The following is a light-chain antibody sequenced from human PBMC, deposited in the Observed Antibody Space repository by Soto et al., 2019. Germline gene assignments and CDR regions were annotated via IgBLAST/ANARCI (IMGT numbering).Light chain of an antibody. CDR1: QSVSSSY. Sequence: EIVLTQSPGTLSLSPGERATLSCRASQSVSSSYFAWYQQKPGQAPRLLIYGASTRATGIPARFSGSGSGTEFTLTISSLQSEDFAVYYCQQYNSWRPITFGEGTRLEI. J-gene: IGKJ5*01. CDR2: GAS. V-gene: IGKV3-15*01. CDR3: QQYNSWRPIT.